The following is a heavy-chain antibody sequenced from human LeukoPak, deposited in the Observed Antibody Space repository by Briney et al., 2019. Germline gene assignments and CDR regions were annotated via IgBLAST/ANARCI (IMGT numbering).Heavy chain of an antibody. CDR2: MNPNSGNT. Sequence: GASVKVSCKASGYTFTGYYMHWVRQATGQGLEWMGWMNPNSGNTGYAQKFQGRVTMTRNTSVSTAYMELSSLRSEDTAVYYCARGYCSSTSCYGFINWFDPWGQGTLVTVSS. CDR1: GYTFTGYY. CDR3: ARGYCSSTSCYGFINWFDP. V-gene: IGHV1-8*02. J-gene: IGHJ5*02. D-gene: IGHD2-2*01.